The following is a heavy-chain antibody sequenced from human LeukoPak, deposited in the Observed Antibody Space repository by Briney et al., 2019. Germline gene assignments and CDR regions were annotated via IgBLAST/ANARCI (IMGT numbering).Heavy chain of an antibody. V-gene: IGHV4-39*01. J-gene: IGHJ6*03. CDR2: IFYRGNT. CDR3: ARHGSPIPGDYYYSDV. Sequence: PSETLSLTCTVSGASIGGRNYYWGWIRQPPGKGLEWIGNIFYRGNTYYNPSLKSRVTISIDPSKNHFSLELSSVTAADTAVYYCARHGSPIPGDYYYSDVWGKGTTVIVSS. D-gene: IGHD3-10*01. CDR1: GASIGGRNYY.